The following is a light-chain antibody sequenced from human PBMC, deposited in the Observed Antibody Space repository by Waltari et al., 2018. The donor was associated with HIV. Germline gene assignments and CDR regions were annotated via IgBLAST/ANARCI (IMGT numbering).Light chain of an antibody. V-gene: IGLV3-1*01. CDR2: RDV. CDR1: ILGSRY. Sequence: SYELTQPPSVSVSPGQTASIACSGDILGSRYASWYQQKPGHSPVLVIYRDVKRPSGIPELFSGSNSGNTATLTITGAQAMDEADYYCQTWDTSSYFFGSGTKVTVL. J-gene: IGLJ1*01. CDR3: QTWDTSSYF.